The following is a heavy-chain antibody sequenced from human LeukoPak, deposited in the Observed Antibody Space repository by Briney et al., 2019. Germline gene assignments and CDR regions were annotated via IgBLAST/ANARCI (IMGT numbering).Heavy chain of an antibody. D-gene: IGHD3-10*01. CDR2: IYTSGST. V-gene: IGHV4-61*02. Sequence: PSETLSLTCTVSGGSISSSSYYWGWIRQPAGKGLEWIGRIYTSGSTNYNPSLKSRVTMSVDTSKNQFSLKLSSVTAADTAVYYCARFVFGSGPGYWGQGTLVTVSS. CDR3: ARFVFGSGPGY. CDR1: GGSISSSSYY. J-gene: IGHJ4*02.